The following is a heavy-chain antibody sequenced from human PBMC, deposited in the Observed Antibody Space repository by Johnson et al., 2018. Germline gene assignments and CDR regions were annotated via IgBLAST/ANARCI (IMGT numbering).Heavy chain of an antibody. Sequence: EVQLVESGGGVVRPGGSLRLSCAASGFTFDDYGMSWVRQAPGKGLEWVGRIKSKTDGGTTDYAAPVKGRFSISRDDSKNTLYLQMNSLKTEDTAVYYCTTASGSQWGLLNSSHTIYYYYMDVWGKGTPVTGSS. CDR3: TTASGSQWGLLNSSHTIYYYYMDV. CDR1: GFTFDDYG. V-gene: IGHV3-15*01. J-gene: IGHJ6*03. D-gene: IGHD1-26*01. CDR2: IKSKTDGGTT.